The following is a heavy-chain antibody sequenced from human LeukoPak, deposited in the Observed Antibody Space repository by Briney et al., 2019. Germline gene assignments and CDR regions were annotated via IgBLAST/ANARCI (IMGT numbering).Heavy chain of an antibody. CDR1: GFTFRSYA. D-gene: IGHD1-26*01. CDR3: AKTTIVGVTVDAFDI. V-gene: IGHV3-30*02. CDR2: IRYDGSNK. Sequence: PGGSLRLSCAASGFTFRSYAMSWVRQAPGKGLEWVSFIRYDGSNKYYADSVKGRFTISRDNSKNTLYLQMNSLRAEDTAVYYCAKTTIVGVTVDAFDIWGQGTMVTVSS. J-gene: IGHJ3*02.